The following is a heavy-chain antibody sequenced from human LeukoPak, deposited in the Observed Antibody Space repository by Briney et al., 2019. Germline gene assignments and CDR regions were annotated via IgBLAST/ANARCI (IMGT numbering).Heavy chain of an antibody. CDR3: AKDHDNTDSYYYFDS. J-gene: IGHJ4*02. D-gene: IGHD2-21*02. CDR2: ISKTGKTT. V-gene: IGHV3-23*01. CDR1: GFNFNAYT. Sequence: GGSLTISCAASGFNFNAYTMTWVRQAPGKGLEWVSSISKTGKTTFYIDSVKGRFTISRDNSKDTLHLQMDRLRAEDTALYFCAKDHDNTDSYYYFDSWGLGTLVTVSS.